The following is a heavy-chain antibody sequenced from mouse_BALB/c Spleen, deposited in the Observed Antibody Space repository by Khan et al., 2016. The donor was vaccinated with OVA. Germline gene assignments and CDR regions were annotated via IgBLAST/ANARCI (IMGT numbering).Heavy chain of an antibody. J-gene: IGHJ3*01. Sequence: VQLQESGAELVKPGASVRLSCKASGYTFTSYYLYWVKQRPGQGLEWIGDINPSNGDTNFNEKSKSKATLTVDKSSSTAYIHLNSLTSEDSAVYYCTRSGYGSFAYWGQGTLVTVSA. V-gene: IGHV1-53*01. CDR1: GYTFTSYY. CDR2: INPSNGDT. D-gene: IGHD2-2*01. CDR3: TRSGYGSFAY.